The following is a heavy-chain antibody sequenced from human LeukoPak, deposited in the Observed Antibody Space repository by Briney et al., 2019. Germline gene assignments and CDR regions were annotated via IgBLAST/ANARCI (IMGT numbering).Heavy chain of an antibody. CDR1: GFTFSSYA. Sequence: PGGSLRLSCAASGFTFSSYAMSWVRQAPGKGLGWVSAISGSGGSTYYADSVKGRFTISRDNSKNTLYLQMNSLRAEDTAVYYCAKAMSYYYDSSGYYHFDYWGQGTLVTVSS. CDR2: ISGSGGST. CDR3: AKAMSYYYDSSGYYHFDY. J-gene: IGHJ4*02. V-gene: IGHV3-23*01. D-gene: IGHD3-22*01.